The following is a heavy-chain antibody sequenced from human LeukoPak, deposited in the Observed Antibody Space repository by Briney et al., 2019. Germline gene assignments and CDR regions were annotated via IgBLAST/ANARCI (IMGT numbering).Heavy chain of an antibody. CDR1: GFTFSSYG. CDR2: IWYDGSNK. Sequence: GRSLRLSCAASGFTFSSYGMHWVRQAPGKGLEWVAVIWYDGSNKYYADSVKGRFTISRDNSKNTLYLQMNSLRAEDTAVYHCAKEGPGTPGSYHPTFDYSGQGTLVTVFS. CDR3: AKEGPGTPGSYHPTFDY. D-gene: IGHD1-26*01. V-gene: IGHV3-33*06. J-gene: IGHJ4*02.